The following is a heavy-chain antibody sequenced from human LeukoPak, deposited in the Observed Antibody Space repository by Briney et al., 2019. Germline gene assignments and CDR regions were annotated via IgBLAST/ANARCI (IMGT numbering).Heavy chain of an antibody. CDR1: GYTFTGYY. J-gene: IGHJ5*02. Sequence: ASVKVSCKASGYTFTGYYMHWVRQAPGQGLEWMGWINPNSGGTNYAQKFQGRVTITRDTSISTAYMELSRLRSDDTAVYYCARAGLKRATSNWFDPWGQGTLVTVSS. CDR2: INPNSGGT. CDR3: ARAGLKRATSNWFDP. V-gene: IGHV1-2*02. D-gene: IGHD5-24*01.